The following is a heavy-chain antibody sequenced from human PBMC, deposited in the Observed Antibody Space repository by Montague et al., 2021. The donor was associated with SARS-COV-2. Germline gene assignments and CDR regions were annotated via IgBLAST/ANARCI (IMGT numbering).Heavy chain of an antibody. CDR2: TYLSGFT. CDR1: DVSLSSSTW. D-gene: IGHD3/OR15-3a*01. V-gene: IGHV4-4*02. Sequence: SETQSLTCVVSDVSLSSSTWWSWVRQSPGKGLEWVGETYLSGFTQYNPSVKSRVTISLDDSRSQFSLRLTSVTAADTAVYFCARGGLGNRGFDYWGQGALVTVSS. J-gene: IGHJ4*02. CDR3: ARGGLGNRGFDY.